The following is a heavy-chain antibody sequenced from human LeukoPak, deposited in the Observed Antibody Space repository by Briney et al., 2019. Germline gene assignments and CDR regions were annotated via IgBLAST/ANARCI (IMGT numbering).Heavy chain of an antibody. J-gene: IGHJ6*03. V-gene: IGHV4-61*02. Sequence: SQTLSLTCTVSGGSISSGSYFWSWIRQPAGKGLEWIGRIYTSGSTNYSPSRKSRVTISVDTSKNQFSLKLSSVTAADTAVYYCARVWYGSGSSRPYYYYYNMDVWGKGTTVTVSS. CDR1: GGSISSGSYF. CDR2: IYTSGST. D-gene: IGHD3-10*01. CDR3: ARVWYGSGSSRPYYYYYNMDV.